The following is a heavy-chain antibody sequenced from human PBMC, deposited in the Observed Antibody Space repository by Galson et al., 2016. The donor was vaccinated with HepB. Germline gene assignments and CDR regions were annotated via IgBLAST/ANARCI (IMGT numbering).Heavy chain of an antibody. CDR1: GFTFSSYA. CDR3: AKRAGACFDY. V-gene: IGHV3-23*01. Sequence: SLRLSCAASGFTFSSYAMSWVRQAPGKGLEWVSSIGGSNGATYYPDSVKGRFTISRDNSKNTLYLQINSLRAEDTAVYYCAKRAGACFDYWGQGTLVTVSS. J-gene: IGHJ4*02. CDR2: IGGSNGAT. D-gene: IGHD1-26*01.